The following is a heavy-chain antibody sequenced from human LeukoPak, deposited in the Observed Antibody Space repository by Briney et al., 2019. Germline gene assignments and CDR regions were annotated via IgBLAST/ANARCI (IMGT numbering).Heavy chain of an antibody. D-gene: IGHD3-22*01. CDR1: GGAISSYY. CDR2: IYYSGST. J-gene: IGHJ3*02. CDR3: ARDRGDYYDSSGYLIDAFDI. Sequence: SETLSLTCTVSGGAISSYYWNWIRQPPGKGLEWIGYIYYSGSTNYNPSLKSRVTISVDTSKNQFSLKLSSVTAADTAVYYCARDRGDYYDSSGYLIDAFDIWGQGTMVTVSS. V-gene: IGHV4-59*01.